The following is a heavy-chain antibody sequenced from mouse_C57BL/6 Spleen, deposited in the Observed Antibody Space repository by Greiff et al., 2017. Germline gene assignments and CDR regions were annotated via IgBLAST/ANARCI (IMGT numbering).Heavy chain of an antibody. V-gene: IGHV1-61*01. CDR3: ARNYGSLDD. Sequence: QVHVKQSGAELVRPGSSVKLSCKASGYTFTSYWMDWVKQRPGQGLEWIGNIYPSDSETHYNQKFKDKATLTVDKSSSTAYMQLSSLTSEDSAVYYCARNYGSLDDWGQGTTLTVSS. D-gene: IGHD1-1*01. J-gene: IGHJ2*01. CDR2: IYPSDSET. CDR1: GYTFTSYW.